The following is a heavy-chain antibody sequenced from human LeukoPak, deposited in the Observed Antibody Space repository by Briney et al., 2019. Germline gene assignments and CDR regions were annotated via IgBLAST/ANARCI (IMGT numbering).Heavy chain of an antibody. J-gene: IGHJ4*02. V-gene: IGHV1-18*01. CDR2: ISAYNGNT. D-gene: IGHD3-22*01. CDR1: GYTFTSYG. CDR3: ARESRDYYDSSGYYYFDY. Sequence: GASVKVSCKASGYTFTSYGISWVRQAPGQGLEWMGWISAYNGNTNYAQKLQGRVTMTTDTSTSTAYMELRSLRPDDTAVYYCARESRDYYDSSGYYYFDYWGQGTLVTVSS.